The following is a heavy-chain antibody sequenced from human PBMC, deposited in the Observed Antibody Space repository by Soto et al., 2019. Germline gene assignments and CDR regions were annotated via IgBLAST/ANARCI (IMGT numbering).Heavy chain of an antibody. CDR3: VGSPGGLGWFDP. J-gene: IGHJ5*02. V-gene: IGHV4-39*07. D-gene: IGHD6-19*01. Sequence: PSETLSLTCTVSGGSLSSSSYYWGWIRQPPGKGLEWIGSIYYSGSSTYNPSLRSRVTISVDTPKNQISLKLNSVTAADTAVYFCVGSPGGLGWFDPWGLGILVTVSS. CDR2: IYYSGSS. CDR1: GGSLSSSSYY.